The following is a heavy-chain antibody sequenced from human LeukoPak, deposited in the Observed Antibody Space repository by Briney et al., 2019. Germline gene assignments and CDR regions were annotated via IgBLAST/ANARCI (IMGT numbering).Heavy chain of an antibody. CDR2: TVSEIDGGTT. D-gene: IGHD1-7*01. Sequence: PGGSLRLSCAASGFTFDYAWMSWVRQVPGKGLEWVGQTVSEIDGGTTDYAAPVKGRFTISRDDSKSTLYLQMNSLKIEDTAVYYCTTDEDWNYARKDVWGQGATVIVSS. CDR3: TTDEDWNYARKDV. CDR1: GFTFDYAW. V-gene: IGHV3-15*04. J-gene: IGHJ6*02.